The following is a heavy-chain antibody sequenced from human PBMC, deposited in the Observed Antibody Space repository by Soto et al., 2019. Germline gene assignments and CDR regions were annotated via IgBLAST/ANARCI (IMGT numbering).Heavy chain of an antibody. CDR3: ARDLGSSWFGNNWFDP. CDR1: GGTFSSYT. Sequence: SVKVSCKASGGTFSSYTISWVRQAPGQGLEWMGRIIPIFGTANYAQKFQGRVTITADESTSTAYMELSSLRSEDTAVYYCARDLGSSWFGNNWFDPWGQGTLLTVSS. J-gene: IGHJ5*02. D-gene: IGHD6-13*01. CDR2: IIPIFGTA. V-gene: IGHV1-69*13.